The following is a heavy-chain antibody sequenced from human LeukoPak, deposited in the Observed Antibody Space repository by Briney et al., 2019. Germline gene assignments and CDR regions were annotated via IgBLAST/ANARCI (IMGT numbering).Heavy chain of an antibody. D-gene: IGHD3-10*01. V-gene: IGHV2-5*01. CDR2: IYWNDDK. CDR1: GGSISSYYW. J-gene: IGHJ5*02. Sequence: TLSLTCNVSGGSISSYYWSWVRHPPGKALEWLALIYWNDDKRYSPSLKSRLTITKDTSKNQVVLTMTNMDPVDTATYYCALYGSGSYSNWFDPWGQGTLVTVSS. CDR3: ALYGSGSYSNWFDP.